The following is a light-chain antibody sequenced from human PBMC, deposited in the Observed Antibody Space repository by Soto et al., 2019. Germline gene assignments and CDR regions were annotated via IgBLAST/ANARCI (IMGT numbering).Light chain of an antibody. CDR1: RSYVVGYNY. CDR3: SSYTSSSTYV. J-gene: IGLJ1*01. Sequence: QSLLTQPAPVSWSPGQSITSSCTGTRSYVVGYNYVYWHQQHPGKAPNLIIYDVTNRPSGVSDRFSGSKSGNPASLTISGLQAEDGADYYCSSYTSSSTYVFGAGTKDTVL. V-gene: IGLV2-14*01. CDR2: DVT.